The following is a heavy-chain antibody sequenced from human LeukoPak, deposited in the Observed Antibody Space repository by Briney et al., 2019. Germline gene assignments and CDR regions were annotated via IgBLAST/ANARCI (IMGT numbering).Heavy chain of an antibody. J-gene: IGHJ4*02. Sequence: PGGSLRLSCAASGFSFSSYWMHWVRQAPGKGQVWVSRTNSDGSSTTYADSVKGRFTISRDNAKNTLYLQMNSLRAEDTAVYYCARGGVYSTSAVDYWGQGTLVTVSS. V-gene: IGHV3-74*01. CDR3: ARGGVYSTSAVDY. D-gene: IGHD6-6*01. CDR2: TNSDGSST. CDR1: GFSFSSYW.